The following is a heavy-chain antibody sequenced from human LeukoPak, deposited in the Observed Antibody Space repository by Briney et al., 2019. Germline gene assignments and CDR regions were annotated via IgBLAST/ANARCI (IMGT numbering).Heavy chain of an antibody. Sequence: SETLSLTCAVYGGSFSGYYWSWIRQPPGKGLEWIGEINHSGSTNYNPSLKSRVTISVDTSKNQFSLKLSSVTAADTAVYYCARRQGRLRPTRFDPWGQGTLVTVSS. CDR1: GGSFSGYY. V-gene: IGHV4-34*01. CDR3: ARRQGRLRPTRFDP. CDR2: INHSGST. J-gene: IGHJ5*02. D-gene: IGHD4-17*01.